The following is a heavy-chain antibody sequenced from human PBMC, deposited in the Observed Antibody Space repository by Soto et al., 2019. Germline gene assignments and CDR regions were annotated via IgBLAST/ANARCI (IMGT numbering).Heavy chain of an antibody. Sequence: ASVKVSCKASGYNFTSYGISWVRQAPGQGLEWMGWISAYNGNTNYAQKLQGRVTMTTDTSTSTAYMELRSLRSDDTAVYYCARGGGSSSWYRISYYYYGMDVWGQGTTVTVSS. D-gene: IGHD6-13*01. CDR1: GYNFTSYG. V-gene: IGHV1-18*01. J-gene: IGHJ6*02. CDR2: ISAYNGNT. CDR3: ARGGGSSSWYRISYYYYGMDV.